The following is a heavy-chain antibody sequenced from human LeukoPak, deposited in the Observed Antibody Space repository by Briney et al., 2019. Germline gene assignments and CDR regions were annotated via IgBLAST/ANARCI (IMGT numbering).Heavy chain of an antibody. CDR2: IYYSGST. J-gene: IGHJ6*02. V-gene: IGHV4-59*01. Sequence: SEALSLPYAVSGGSISSYYWSWSRPPPGKGLEWIGYIYYSGSTNYNPSLKSRVTISVDTSKNQFSLKLSSVTAADTAVYYCARNGQYSYYGMDVWGQGTTVTVSS. CDR3: ARNGQYSYYGMDV. CDR1: GGSISSYY.